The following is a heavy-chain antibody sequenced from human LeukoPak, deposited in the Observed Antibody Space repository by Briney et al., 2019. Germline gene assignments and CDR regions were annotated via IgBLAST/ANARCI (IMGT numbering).Heavy chain of an antibody. J-gene: IGHJ6*02. CDR3: AREYSSGWYSGMDV. Sequence: ASVKVSCKASGYTFTDYYMHWVRQAPGQGLEWMGWINPNSGGTNFAQKFQGRVTMTRDTSISTAYMELSRLRSDDTAVYYCAREYSSGWYSGMDVWGQGTTVTVSS. D-gene: IGHD6-19*01. CDR1: GYTFTDYY. CDR2: INPNSGGT. V-gene: IGHV1-2*02.